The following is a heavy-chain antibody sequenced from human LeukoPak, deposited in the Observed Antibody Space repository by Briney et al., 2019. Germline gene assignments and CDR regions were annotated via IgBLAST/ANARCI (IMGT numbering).Heavy chain of an antibody. Sequence: SRTLSLTCAISGDSVSNNSAAWNWIRQSPSRGLEWLGRPYYRSKWYNDYAVSVKSRITINPDTSKNQFSLQVNSVTPEDTAVYYCARAPTPIIAVAGSFDYWGQGTLVTVSS. V-gene: IGHV6-1*01. D-gene: IGHD6-19*01. CDR3: ARAPTPIIAVAGSFDY. J-gene: IGHJ4*02. CDR2: PYYRSKWYN. CDR1: GDSVSNNSAA.